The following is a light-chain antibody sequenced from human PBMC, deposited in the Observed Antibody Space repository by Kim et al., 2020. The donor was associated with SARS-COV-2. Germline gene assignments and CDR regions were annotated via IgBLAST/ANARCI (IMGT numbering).Light chain of an antibody. CDR3: AAWDDTLSARV. CDR1: PSNVGKTF. V-gene: IGLV1-47*02. J-gene: IGLJ3*02. CDR2: ANN. Sequence: QRVTIACSGRPSNVGKTFVYWYQQLPGTAPRLLIYANNQRPSGVPDRFSGSKSGTSASLAISELRSEDEANYYCAAWDDTLSARVFGGGTQLTVL.